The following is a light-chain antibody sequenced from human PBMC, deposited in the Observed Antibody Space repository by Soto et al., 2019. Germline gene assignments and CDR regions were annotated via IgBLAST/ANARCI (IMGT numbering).Light chain of an antibody. J-gene: IGLJ3*02. CDR1: SSNIGSHV. CDR2: TNN. Sequence: QSVLTQPPSASGTPGQRVTISCSESSSNIGSHVVNWYQQVPGTAPKLLIYTNNQRPSGVPDRFSDSKSGTSASLAISGLQSEDEADYYCAAWDGSLQSWVFGGGTKLTVL. V-gene: IGLV1-44*01. CDR3: AAWDGSLQSWV.